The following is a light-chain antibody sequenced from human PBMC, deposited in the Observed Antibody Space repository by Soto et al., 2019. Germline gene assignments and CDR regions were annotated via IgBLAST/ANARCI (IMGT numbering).Light chain of an antibody. V-gene: IGKV3-15*01. J-gene: IGKJ4*01. Sequence: EIVMTQSPVTLSVSPGEGVTLSCRASQSVYSNLAWYQQKPGQAPRLLIYDASARAPDIPARFSGSGSGTDFTLTVSRLQSEDFAVYYFLQYTTWPLTFGGGTRVAIK. CDR3: LQYTTWPLT. CDR2: DAS. CDR1: QSVYSN.